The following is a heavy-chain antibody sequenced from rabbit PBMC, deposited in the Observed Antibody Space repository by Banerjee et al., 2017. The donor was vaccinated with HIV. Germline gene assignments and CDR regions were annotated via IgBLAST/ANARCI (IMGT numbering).Heavy chain of an antibody. CDR2: IAAGGGGNT. CDR3: ARDIYAGYSGYNYRFNL. CDR1: GLDFSSYS. D-gene: IGHD7-1*01. Sequence: QEQLVESGGGLVQPGGSLKLSCKASGLDFSSYSMQWVRQAPGKGLEWIACIAAGGGGNTYYASWAKGRFTISKTSSTTVTLQMTSLTAADTATYFCARDIYAGYSGYNYRFNLWGPGTLVTVS. V-gene: IGHV1S45*01. J-gene: IGHJ4*01.